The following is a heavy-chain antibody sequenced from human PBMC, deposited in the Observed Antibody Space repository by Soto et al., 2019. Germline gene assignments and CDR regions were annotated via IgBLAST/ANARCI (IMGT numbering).Heavy chain of an antibody. J-gene: IGHJ6*03. CDR3: ARERVQLERRYYYYYMDV. D-gene: IGHD1-1*01. CDR2: ISAYNGNT. Sequence: GASVKVSCKASGYTFTSYGISWVRQAPGQGLEWMGWISAYNGNTNYAQKLQGRVTMTTDTSTSTAYMELRSLRSDDTAVYYCARERVQLERRYYYYYMDVWGKGTKVTVSS. CDR1: GYTFTSYG. V-gene: IGHV1-18*01.